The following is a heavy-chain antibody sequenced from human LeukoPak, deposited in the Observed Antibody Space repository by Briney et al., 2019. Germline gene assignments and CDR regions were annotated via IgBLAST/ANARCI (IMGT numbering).Heavy chain of an antibody. V-gene: IGHV3-66*01. J-gene: IGHJ6*02. CDR2: IYSGGST. D-gene: IGHD3-10*01. CDR1: GFTVGSNY. Sequence: GGSLRLSCAASGFTVGSNYMSWVRQAPGKGLEWVSVIYSGGSTYHADSVKGRFTISRDNSKNTLYLQMNSLRAEDTAVYYCARDRPSMVRGVMVGVGVWGQGTTVTVSS. CDR3: ARDRPSMVRGVMVGVGV.